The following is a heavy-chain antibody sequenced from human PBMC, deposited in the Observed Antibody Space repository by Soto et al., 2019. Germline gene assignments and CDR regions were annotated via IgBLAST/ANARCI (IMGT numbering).Heavy chain of an antibody. D-gene: IGHD1-1*01. CDR3: AKDLSNWIVDY. Sequence: QVHLVESGGGVVQPRMSLRLSCAASGFTFSSYGMHWVRQAPGKGLEWVAVISYDGSNNYYADSVKGRFTISRDNSNNTLSLQMSSLRADDAAVYERAKDLSNWIVDYWGQGTLVTLCS. CDR2: ISYDGSNN. J-gene: IGHJ4*02. CDR1: GFTFSSYG. V-gene: IGHV3-30*18.